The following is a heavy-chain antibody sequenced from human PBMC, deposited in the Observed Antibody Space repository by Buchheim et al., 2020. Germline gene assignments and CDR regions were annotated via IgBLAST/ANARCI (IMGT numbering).Heavy chain of an antibody. CDR1: GGSFSGYY. Sequence: QVQLQQWGAGLLKPSETLSLTCAVYGGSFSGYYWSWIRQPPGKGLEWIGEINHSGSTNYNPSLKSRVTISVDTSKNQFSLKLSSVTAADTAVYYCARVHFWSGYPKKNDAFDIWGQGT. CDR3: ARVHFWSGYPKKNDAFDI. J-gene: IGHJ3*02. D-gene: IGHD3-3*02. CDR2: INHSGST. V-gene: IGHV4-34*01.